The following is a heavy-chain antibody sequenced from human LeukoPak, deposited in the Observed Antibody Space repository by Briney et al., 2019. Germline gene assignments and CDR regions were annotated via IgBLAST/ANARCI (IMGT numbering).Heavy chain of an antibody. J-gene: IGHJ6*03. Sequence: PSETLSLTCTVSGGSISSYYWSWIRQPPGKGLEWIGYIYYSGSTNYNPSLKSRVTISVDTSKNQFSLKLSSVTAADTAVYYCARGGSSWYGDYYYYMDVWGKGTTVTVSS. D-gene: IGHD6-13*01. CDR2: IYYSGST. V-gene: IGHV4-59*01. CDR1: GGSISSYY. CDR3: ARGGSSWYGDYYYYMDV.